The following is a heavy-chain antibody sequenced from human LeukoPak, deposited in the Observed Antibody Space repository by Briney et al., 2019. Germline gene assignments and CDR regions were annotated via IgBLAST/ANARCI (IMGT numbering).Heavy chain of an antibody. D-gene: IGHD6-19*01. Sequence: GGSLRLSCAASGFTFSSYAMSWVRQAPGKGLEWVSVIGGSGGSTSYADSVKGRFTISRDNSKNTLYLQMNSLRAEDTAVYYCAKDLSGIAVFQHWGQGTLVTVSS. J-gene: IGHJ1*01. CDR2: IGGSGGST. CDR3: AKDLSGIAVFQH. V-gene: IGHV3-23*01. CDR1: GFTFSSYA.